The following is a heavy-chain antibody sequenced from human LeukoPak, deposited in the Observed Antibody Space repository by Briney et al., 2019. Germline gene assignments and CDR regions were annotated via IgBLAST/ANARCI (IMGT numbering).Heavy chain of an antibody. J-gene: IGHJ4*02. V-gene: IGHV3-21*01. D-gene: IGHD3-10*01. CDR2: ISSSSSYI. CDR1: GFTFSSYS. CDR3: ASLTMVRGVRRYY. Sequence: GGSLRLSCAASGFTFSSYSMNWVRQAPGKGLGWVSSISSSSSYIYYADSVKGRFTISRDNAKNSLYLQMNSLRAEDTAVYYCASLTMVRGVRRYYWGQGTLVTVSS.